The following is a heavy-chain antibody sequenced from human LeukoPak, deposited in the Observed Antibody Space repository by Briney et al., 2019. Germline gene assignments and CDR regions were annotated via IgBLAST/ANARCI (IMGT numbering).Heavy chain of an antibody. CDR2: VYNSGIT. D-gene: IGHD3-22*01. J-gene: IGHJ4*02. CDR3: ARVRLSSGYSN. V-gene: IGHV4-59*01. Sequence: SETLSLTCTVSGASFSDYYCNWIRQPPGKGLEGIGYVYNSGITNYNPSLRSRVTISVDTSKNQFSLKLNSVTAADTAVYYCARVRLSSGYSNWGQGTLVTVSS. CDR1: GASFSDYY.